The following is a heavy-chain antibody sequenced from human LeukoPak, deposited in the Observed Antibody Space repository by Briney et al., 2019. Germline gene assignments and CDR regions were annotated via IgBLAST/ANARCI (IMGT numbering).Heavy chain of an antibody. Sequence: GGSLRLSCAASGFTFNDYYMSWIRQAPGKGLEWLSYINIGGTNTHYADSVKGRFTISRDNAKKSLYLEMNTLRAEDTAVYSCATDGAGFDTWGQGVLVTVSS. J-gene: IGHJ5*02. CDR2: INIGGTNT. CDR1: GFTFNDYY. CDR3: ATDGAGFDT. V-gene: IGHV3-11*01.